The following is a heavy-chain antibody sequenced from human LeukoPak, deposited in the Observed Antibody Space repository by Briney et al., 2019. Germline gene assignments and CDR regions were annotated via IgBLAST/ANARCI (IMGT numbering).Heavy chain of an antibody. V-gene: IGHV3-23*01. CDR3: AKWMVRRDFWSGAFDI. D-gene: IGHD3-3*01. J-gene: IGHJ3*02. CDR1: GCTFSSYA. Sequence: PGGSLRLSCAASGCTFSSYAMTWVRQAPGKGLEWVSAISGSGYNSYYADSVKGRFTISRDNSKNTLFLQMNSLRGEDTAIYYCAKWMVRRDFWSGAFDIWGQGTMVTV. CDR2: ISGSGYNS.